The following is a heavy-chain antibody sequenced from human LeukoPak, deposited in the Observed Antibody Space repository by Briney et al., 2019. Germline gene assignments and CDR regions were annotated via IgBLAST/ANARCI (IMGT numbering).Heavy chain of an antibody. CDR1: GFTLGDYG. V-gene: IGHV3-15*01. J-gene: IGHJ4*02. Sequence: GRSLRLSCTASGFTLGDYGVSWVRQAPGKGLEWVGRLKSKTDGGATDYAAPVKGRITISRDDSKNRLYLQMNSLKTEDTAVYYCTTANYYDGSVLEYWGQGTLVTVSS. CDR2: LKSKTDGGAT. D-gene: IGHD3-22*01. CDR3: TTANYYDGSVLEY.